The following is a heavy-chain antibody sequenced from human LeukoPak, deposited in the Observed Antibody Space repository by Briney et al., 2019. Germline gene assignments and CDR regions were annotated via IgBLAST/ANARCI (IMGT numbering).Heavy chain of an antibody. CDR2: ISGSGGST. D-gene: IGHD3-16*01. CDR3: AKDYAVGSIDY. CDR1: GFIFSNYG. J-gene: IGHJ4*02. V-gene: IGHV3-23*01. Sequence: AGGTLRLSCAASGFIFSNYGMAWVRQAPGKGLEWVSGISGSGGSTYYADSVKGRFTISRDNSKNTLYLQMNSLRVEDTAVYYCAKDYAVGSIDYWGQGTLVTVSS.